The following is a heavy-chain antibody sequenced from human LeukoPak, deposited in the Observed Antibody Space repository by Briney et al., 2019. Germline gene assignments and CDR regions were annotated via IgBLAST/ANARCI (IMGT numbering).Heavy chain of an antibody. CDR3: ARDDSSGYIPRV. CDR2: IIPIFGTA. V-gene: IGHV1-69*05. Sequence: SVKVSCKASGGTFSSYAISWVRQAPGHGLEWMGGIIPIFGTANYAQKFQGRVTITTDESTSTAYMELSSLRYEDTAVYYCARDDSSGYIPRVWGQGTLVTVSS. J-gene: IGHJ4*02. CDR1: GGTFSSYA. D-gene: IGHD3-22*01.